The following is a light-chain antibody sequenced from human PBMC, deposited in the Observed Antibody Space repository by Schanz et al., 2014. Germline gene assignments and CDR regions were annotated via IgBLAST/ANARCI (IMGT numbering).Light chain of an antibody. CDR3: QQYGSSPWT. J-gene: IGKJ1*01. CDR2: DAS. Sequence: VMTQSPATLSVSPGERATLSCRASQSVSSNLAWYQQKPGQAPRLLIYDASTRATGIPARFSGSGSGTDFTLTISRLEPEDFAVYYCQQYGSSPWTFGQGTKVEIK. V-gene: IGKV3-20*01. CDR1: QSVSSN.